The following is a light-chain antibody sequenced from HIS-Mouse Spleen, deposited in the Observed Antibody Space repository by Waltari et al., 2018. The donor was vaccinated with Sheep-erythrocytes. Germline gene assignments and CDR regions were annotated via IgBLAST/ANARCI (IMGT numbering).Light chain of an antibody. J-gene: IGLJ3*02. CDR2: EVS. Sequence: QSALTQPPSASGSPGQSVTISCTGTSSDVGGYNYVSWYQQHPGKAPKLMIYEVSKRPSGVPDRFSGSKSGNTASLTVSGLQAEDEADYYCQAWDSSTAWVFGGGTKLTVL. CDR1: SSDVGGYNY. CDR3: QAWDSSTAWV. V-gene: IGLV2-8*01.